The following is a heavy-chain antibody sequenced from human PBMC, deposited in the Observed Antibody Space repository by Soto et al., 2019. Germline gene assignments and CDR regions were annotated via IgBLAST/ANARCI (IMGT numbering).Heavy chain of an antibody. CDR1: GFTFSSYA. Sequence: GGSLRLSCAASGFTFSSYAMSWVRQAPGKGLEWVSAISGSGGSTYYADSVRGRFTISRDNAKNSVYLQINSLRAEDTAVYYCARDLSSSSPYYGMDVWGQGTTVTAP. CDR2: ISGSGGST. CDR3: ARDLSSSSPYYGMDV. J-gene: IGHJ6*02. D-gene: IGHD6-6*01. V-gene: IGHV3-23*01.